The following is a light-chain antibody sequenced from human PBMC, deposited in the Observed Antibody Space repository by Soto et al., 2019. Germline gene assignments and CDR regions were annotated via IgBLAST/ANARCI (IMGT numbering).Light chain of an antibody. Sequence: DIQMTQSPSSLSTSVGDRVTITCRASQYINNYLNWYQQKPGKAPKLLIFAAYNLQIGVPSRFSGSGSGTDFTLTISSLQPEDFATYYCQQSYSTPPYTFGQGTKLYMK. CDR2: AAY. CDR3: QQSYSTPPYT. J-gene: IGKJ2*01. CDR1: QYINNY. V-gene: IGKV1-39*01.